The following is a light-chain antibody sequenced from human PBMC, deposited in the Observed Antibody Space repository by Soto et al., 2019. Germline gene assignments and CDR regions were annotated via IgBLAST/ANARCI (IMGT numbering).Light chain of an antibody. CDR2: DNN. CDR1: SSNIGNNY. CDR3: GTWDSGLSVYV. Sequence: QSVLTQPPSVSAAPGQKVTISCSGSSSNIGNNYVSWYQHLPGTAPQLLIYDNNQRPSGIPDRFSGSKSGTSATLGITGLQTGDEADYYCGTWDSGLSVYVFGTGTKVTVL. V-gene: IGLV1-51*01. J-gene: IGLJ1*01.